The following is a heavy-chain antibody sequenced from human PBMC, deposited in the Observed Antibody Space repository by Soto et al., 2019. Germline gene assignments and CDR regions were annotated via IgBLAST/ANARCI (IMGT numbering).Heavy chain of an antibody. J-gene: IGHJ6*02. D-gene: IGHD3-22*01. CDR2: IIPIFGTA. CDR3: ASSTMIVVVIDYYYGMDV. Sequence: SVKVSCKASGGTFSSYAISWVRQAPGQGLEWMGGIIPIFGTANYAQKFQGRVTITADESTSTAYMELSSLRSEDTAVYYCASSTMIVVVIDYYYGMDVWGQGTTVTVAS. CDR1: GGTFSSYA. V-gene: IGHV1-69*13.